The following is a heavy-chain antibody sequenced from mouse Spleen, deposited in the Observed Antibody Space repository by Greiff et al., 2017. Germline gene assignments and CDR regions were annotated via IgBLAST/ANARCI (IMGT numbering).Heavy chain of an antibody. CDR2: ISYDGSN. CDR1: GYSITSGYY. V-gene: IGHV3-6*01. CDR3: ARYRYDNFDY. J-gene: IGHJ2*01. Sequence: EVQLQQSGPGLVKPSQSLSLTCSVTGYSITSGYYWNWIRQFPGNKLEWMGYISYDGSNNYNPSLKNRISITRDTSKNQFFLKLNSVTTEDTATYYCARYRYDNFDYWGQGTTLTVSS. D-gene: IGHD2-14*01.